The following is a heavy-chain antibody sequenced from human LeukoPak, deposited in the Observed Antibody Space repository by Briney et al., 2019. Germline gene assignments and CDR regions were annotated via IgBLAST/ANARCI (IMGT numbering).Heavy chain of an antibody. J-gene: IGHJ4*02. D-gene: IGHD6-13*01. V-gene: IGHV3-33*01. CDR3: ARSPISSWGIDY. CDR1: GLTFSSYG. CDR2: IWYDGSNK. Sequence: GRSLRLSCAASGLTFSSYGMHWVRQARGKGLEWVAVIWYDGSNKYYADSVKGRFTISRDNSKNTLYLQMNSLRAEDTAVYYCARSPISSWGIDYWGQGTLVTVSS.